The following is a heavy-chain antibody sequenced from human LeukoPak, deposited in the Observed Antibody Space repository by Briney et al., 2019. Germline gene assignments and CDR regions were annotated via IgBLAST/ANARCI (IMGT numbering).Heavy chain of an antibody. CDR2: IKQDGSEK. CDR1: GFTFSSYW. J-gene: IGHJ4*02. D-gene: IGHD3-22*01. Sequence: PGGSLRLSCAASGFTFSSYWMSWVRQAPGKGLEWVANIKQDGSEKYYVDSVKGRFTISRDNAKNSLYLQMNSLRAEDTAVYYCTTPYYYDSSGYYLPGGYWGQGTLVTVSS. CDR3: TTPYYYDSSGYYLPGGY. V-gene: IGHV3-7*03.